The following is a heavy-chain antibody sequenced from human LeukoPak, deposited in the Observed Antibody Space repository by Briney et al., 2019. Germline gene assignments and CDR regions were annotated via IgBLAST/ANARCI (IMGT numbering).Heavy chain of an antibody. D-gene: IGHD3-9*01. CDR2: IYSGGTT. CDR3: VRAHFYDCSGYYAH. CDR1: GFTVATNY. V-gene: IGHV3-66*01. J-gene: IGHJ4*02. Sequence: GGSLRLSCAVSGFTVATNYMSWVRQAPGKGLEWVSVIYSGGTTNYAGFVRARFTISSYSYDNKLSLQMDNLRLEDTAVYYCVRAHFYDCSGYYAHWGQGTLVTVSS.